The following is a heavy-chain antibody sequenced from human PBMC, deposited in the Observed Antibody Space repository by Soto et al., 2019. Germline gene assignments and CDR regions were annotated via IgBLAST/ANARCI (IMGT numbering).Heavy chain of an antibody. D-gene: IGHD3-9*01. CDR2: IYYSGST. Sequence: SETLSLTCTVSGGSISSHYWSWIRQPPGQGLEWIGYIYYSGSTNYNPSLKSRVTISVDTSKSQFSLRLSSVTAADTAVYFCARYYDILHWFDPWGQGTLVTVSS. J-gene: IGHJ5*02. CDR1: GGSISSHY. CDR3: ARYYDILHWFDP. V-gene: IGHV4-59*08.